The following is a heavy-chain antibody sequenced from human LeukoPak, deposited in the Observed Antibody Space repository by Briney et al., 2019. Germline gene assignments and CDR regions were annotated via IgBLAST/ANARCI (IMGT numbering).Heavy chain of an antibody. CDR1: GFSFRDYW. CDR3: ARGGRAAAELLPVDD. D-gene: IGHD6-13*01. J-gene: IGHJ4*02. CDR2: IKEGGTAK. V-gene: IGHV3-7*01. Sequence: PGGSLRLSCVAYGFSFRDYWMSWVRQAPGKGLEWVANIKEGGTAKFYGDSVKGRFTVSSDNAQNSLFLQLNNLRAEDTGVYFCARGGRAAAELLPVDDWGQGTLVTVSS.